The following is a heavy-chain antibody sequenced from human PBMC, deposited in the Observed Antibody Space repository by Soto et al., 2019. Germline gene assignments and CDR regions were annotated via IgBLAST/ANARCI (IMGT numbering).Heavy chain of an antibody. CDR2: IWYDGSNK. D-gene: IGHD6-13*01. CDR1: GFTFSSYG. Sequence: GGSLRLSCAASGFTFSSYGMHWVRQAPGKGLEWVAVIWYDGSNKYYADSVKGRFTISRDNSKNTLYLQMNSLRAEDTAVYYCARDFYSSTGDYWGQGTLVTVSS. CDR3: ARDFYSSTGDY. J-gene: IGHJ4*02. V-gene: IGHV3-33*01.